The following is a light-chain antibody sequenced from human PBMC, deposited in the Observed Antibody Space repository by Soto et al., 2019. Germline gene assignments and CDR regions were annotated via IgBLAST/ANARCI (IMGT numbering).Light chain of an antibody. CDR2: AAS. CDR3: QQYNSYFLT. Sequence: DFQVTQSPSSLSASVGDRVTMTCRASQSISRYLNWYQQKPGKAPKLLIFAASSLQSGVPPRFSGSGSGTEFTLTISSLQPDDFATYYCQQYNSYFLTFGGGTKVDIK. V-gene: IGKV1-5*01. J-gene: IGKJ4*01. CDR1: QSISRY.